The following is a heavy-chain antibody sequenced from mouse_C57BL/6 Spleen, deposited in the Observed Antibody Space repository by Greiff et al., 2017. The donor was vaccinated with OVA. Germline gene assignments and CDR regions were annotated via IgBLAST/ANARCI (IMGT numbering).Heavy chain of an antibody. CDR3: ARSSWFDY. V-gene: IGHV1-64*01. CDR1: GYTFTSYW. Sequence: VQRVESGAELVKPGASVKLSCKASGYTFTSYWMHWVKQRPGQGLEWIGMIHPNSGSTNYNEKFKSKATLTVDKSSSPAYMQLSSLTSEDSAVYYCARSSWFDYWGQGTTLTVSS. J-gene: IGHJ2*01. CDR2: IHPNSGST.